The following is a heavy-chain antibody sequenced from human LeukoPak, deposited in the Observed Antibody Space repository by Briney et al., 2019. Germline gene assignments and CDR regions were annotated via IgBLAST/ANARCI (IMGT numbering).Heavy chain of an antibody. D-gene: IGHD3-16*02. CDR3: ASLGLMITFGGVIVPPRDY. V-gene: IGHV3-23*01. CDR1: GFTFSSYA. CDR2: ISGSGGST. J-gene: IGHJ4*02. Sequence: GGSLRLSCAASGFTFSSYAMSWVRQAPGKGLEGVSAISGSGGSTYYADSVKGRFTLSRDNSKNTLYLQMNSLRAEDTAVYYCASLGLMITFGGVIVPPRDYWGQGTLVTVSS.